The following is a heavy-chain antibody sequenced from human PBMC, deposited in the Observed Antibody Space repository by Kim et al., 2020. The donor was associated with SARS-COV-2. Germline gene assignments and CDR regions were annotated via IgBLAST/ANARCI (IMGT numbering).Heavy chain of an antibody. CDR3: ARGGELHPSHFDY. V-gene: IGHV4-61*02. CDR1: GGSISSGSYY. Sequence: SETLSLTCTVSGGSISSGSYYWSWIRQPAGKGLEWLGRIYTSGSTNYNPSLKSRVTISVDTSKNQFSLKLSSVTAADTAVYYCARGGELHPSHFDYWGQGTLVTVSS. CDR2: IYTSGST. D-gene: IGHD1-26*01. J-gene: IGHJ4*02.